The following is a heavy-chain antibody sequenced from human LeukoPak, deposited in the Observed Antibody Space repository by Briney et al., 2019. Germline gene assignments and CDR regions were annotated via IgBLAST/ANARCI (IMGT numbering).Heavy chain of an antibody. D-gene: IGHD5-24*01. Sequence: SETLPLTCAVYGGSFSGYYWSWIRQPPGKGLEWIGEVNHSGSTNYNPSLKSRVTISVDTSKNQFSLNLSSVTAADTAVYYCARALPPYNNFDFWGQGTLVTVSS. V-gene: IGHV4-34*01. CDR3: ARALPPYNNFDF. J-gene: IGHJ4*02. CDR2: VNHSGST. CDR1: GGSFSGYY.